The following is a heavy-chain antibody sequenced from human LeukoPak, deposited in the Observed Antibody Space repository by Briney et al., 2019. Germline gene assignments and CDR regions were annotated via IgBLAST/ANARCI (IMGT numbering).Heavy chain of an antibody. CDR3: AREYCSSTSCDAFDI. D-gene: IGHD2-2*01. J-gene: IGHJ3*02. CDR1: GYTFTSYG. CDR2: ISAYNGNT. V-gene: IGHV1-18*01. Sequence: ASVKVSCKASGYTFTSYGISWVRQAPGQGLEWMGWISAYNGNTNYAQKLQGRVTKTTDTSTSTAYMELRSLRSDDTAVYYCAREYCSSTSCDAFDIWGQGTMVTVSS.